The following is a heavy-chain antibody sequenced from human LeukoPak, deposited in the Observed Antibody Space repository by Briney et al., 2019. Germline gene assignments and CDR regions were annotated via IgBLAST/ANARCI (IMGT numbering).Heavy chain of an antibody. D-gene: IGHD3-3*01. CDR1: GYTFTSYD. Sequence: GASVKVSCKASGYTFTSYDINWVRQATGQGLEWMGWMNPNSGNTGYAQKFQGRVTMTRNTSISTAYMELSSLRSEDTAVYYCARASGADFWSGYYIPGYYYYGMDVWGQGTTVTVSS. CDR2: MNPNSGNT. J-gene: IGHJ6*02. CDR3: ARASGADFWSGYYIPGYYYYGMDV. V-gene: IGHV1-8*01.